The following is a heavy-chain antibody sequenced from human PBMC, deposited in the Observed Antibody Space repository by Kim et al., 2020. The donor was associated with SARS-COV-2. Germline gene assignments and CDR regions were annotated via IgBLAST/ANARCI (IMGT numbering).Heavy chain of an antibody. J-gene: IGHJ4*02. CDR3: ARGIDY. Sequence: HYSGTTHYSPSRMSRVTISVDTWKNQFSLSLSCVTAVDTAVYFCARGIDYWGQGTLVTISS. D-gene: IGHD6-13*01. CDR2: HYSGTT. V-gene: IGHV4-39*01.